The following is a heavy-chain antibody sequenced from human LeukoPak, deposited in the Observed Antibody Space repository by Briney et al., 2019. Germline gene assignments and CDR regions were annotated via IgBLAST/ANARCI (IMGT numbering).Heavy chain of an antibody. V-gene: IGHV3-21*01. J-gene: IGHJ5*01. CDR3: GRAFPPLRTSSAGDS. Sequence: GGSLRLSCSASGFTFSDYDMNWVRQAPGKGLEWVSSISYLSSHVYYGDSVKGRFSISRDNAKNSLYLQMNSLGAEDTAIYYCGRAFPPLRTSSAGDSWGQGILVTVSS. CDR1: GFTFSDYD. CDR2: ISYLSSHV. D-gene: IGHD6-25*01.